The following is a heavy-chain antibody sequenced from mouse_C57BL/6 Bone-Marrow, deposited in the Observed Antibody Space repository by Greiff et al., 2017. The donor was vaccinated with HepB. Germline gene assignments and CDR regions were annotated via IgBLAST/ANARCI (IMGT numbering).Heavy chain of an antibody. CDR2: IYPRSGNT. J-gene: IGHJ2*01. V-gene: IGHV1-81*01. CDR1: GYTFTSHG. Sequence: VKLVESGAELARPGASVKLSCKASGYTFTSHGISWVKQRTGQGLEWIGEIYPRSGNTYYNEKFKGKATLTADKSSSTAYMERRSLKAEDSAVYFCERGDFTTVVPYYFDYWGQGTTLTVSA. CDR3: ERGDFTTVVPYYFDY. D-gene: IGHD1-1*01.